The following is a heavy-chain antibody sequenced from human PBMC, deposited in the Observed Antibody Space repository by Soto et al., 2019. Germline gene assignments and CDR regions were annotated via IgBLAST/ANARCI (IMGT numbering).Heavy chain of an antibody. V-gene: IGHV3-48*02. CDR2: ISSTYEI. D-gene: IGHD2-21*02. Sequence: GGSLRLSCAVSGFTFSSIHVNWVRQAPGKGLEWISYISSTYEIWYADSVRGRFTISRDNGRNSLFLQMSSLRDEDTAVYYCARDRDWAFEFWGLGTLVTVSS. CDR1: GFTFSSIH. J-gene: IGHJ4*02. CDR3: ARDRDWAFEF.